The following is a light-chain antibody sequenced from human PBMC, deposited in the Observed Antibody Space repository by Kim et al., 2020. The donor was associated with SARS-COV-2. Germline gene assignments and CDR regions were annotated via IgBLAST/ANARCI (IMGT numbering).Light chain of an antibody. V-gene: IGLV7-43*01. J-gene: IGLJ3*02. CDR3: LLYFGGAHWM. CDR2: STT. CDR1: AGAVTSGDY. Sequence: GGTVTLTCASSAGAVTSGDYANWFQQKPGQPPTALIYSTTNKHSWTPARFSGSRLGGKAALTLSGVQPEDEADYYCLLYFGGAHWMFGGGTQLTVL.